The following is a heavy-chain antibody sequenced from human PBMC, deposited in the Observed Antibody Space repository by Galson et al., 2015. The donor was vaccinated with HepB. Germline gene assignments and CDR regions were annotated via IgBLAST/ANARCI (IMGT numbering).Heavy chain of an antibody. V-gene: IGHV3-30-3*01. J-gene: IGHJ6*02. CDR3: ARDAYSGNYFGNYYYYGMDV. CDR1: GFIFSDHA. D-gene: IGHD1-26*01. Sequence: SGFIFSDHAMHWVRQAPGKGLEWVAVISFDGSNKYYADSVKGRITISRDTAKNTLSLQMSSLRAEETAVYYCARDAYSGNYFGNYYYYGMDVWGQGTTVTVSS. CDR2: ISFDGSNK.